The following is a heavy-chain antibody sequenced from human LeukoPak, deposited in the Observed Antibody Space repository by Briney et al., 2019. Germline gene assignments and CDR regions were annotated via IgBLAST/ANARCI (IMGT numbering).Heavy chain of an antibody. Sequence: KPSETLSLTCTVSGASIGSYYWGWIRQPPGKGLEWIGYISQNGYTKYTPSLKSRVTISRDTSENQFSLILSSVTAADTAVYYCTRHDVVAVIGHGMAVWGQGTTVTVSS. CDR2: ISQNGYT. J-gene: IGHJ6*02. CDR1: GASIGSYY. V-gene: IGHV4-59*08. CDR3: TRHDVVAVIGHGMAV. D-gene: IGHD2-15*01.